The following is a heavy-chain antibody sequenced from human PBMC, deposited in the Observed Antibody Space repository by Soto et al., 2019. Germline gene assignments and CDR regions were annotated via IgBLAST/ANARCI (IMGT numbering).Heavy chain of an antibody. Sequence: GGSLRLSCTAYGFSFSDCCMRWIRQAPGRGLEWVSYISDHGTYTDYSDSVKGRFTVSRDNAKNSLFLQMNSLRVEDTAVYYCAREVRGRGYPNWFDPWGQGTLVTVSS. CDR3: AREVRGRGYPNWFDP. V-gene: IGHV3-11*06. J-gene: IGHJ5*02. D-gene: IGHD5-18*01. CDR2: ISDHGTYT. CDR1: GFSFSDCC.